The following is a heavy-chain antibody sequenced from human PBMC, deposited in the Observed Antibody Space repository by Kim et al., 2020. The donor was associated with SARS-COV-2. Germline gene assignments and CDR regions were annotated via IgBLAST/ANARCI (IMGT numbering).Heavy chain of an antibody. V-gene: IGHV3-23*01. D-gene: IGHD3-22*01. CDR1: GFTFSSYA. CDR3: AKEEYYYDSSGYYSGYYYGMDV. Sequence: GGSLRLSCAASGFTFSSYAMSWVRQAPGKGLEWVSAISGSGGSTYYADSVKGRFTISRDNSKNTLYLQMNSLRAEDTAVYYCAKEEYYYDSSGYYSGYYYGMDVWGQGTTVTVSS. J-gene: IGHJ6*02. CDR2: ISGSGGST.